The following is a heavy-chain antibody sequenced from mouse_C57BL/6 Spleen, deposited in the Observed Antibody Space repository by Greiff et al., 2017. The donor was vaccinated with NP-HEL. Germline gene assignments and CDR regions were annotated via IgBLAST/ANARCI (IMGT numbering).Heavy chain of an antibody. Sequence: EVQLQQSGAELVRPGASVKLYCTASGFNIKDDYMHWVKQRPEQGLEWIGWIDPENGDTEYASKFQGKATITADTSSNTAYLQLSSLTSEDTAVYYCTRYGNYPFDYWGQGTTLTVSS. CDR3: TRYGNYPFDY. D-gene: IGHD2-1*01. V-gene: IGHV14-4*01. CDR1: GFNIKDDY. CDR2: IDPENGDT. J-gene: IGHJ2*01.